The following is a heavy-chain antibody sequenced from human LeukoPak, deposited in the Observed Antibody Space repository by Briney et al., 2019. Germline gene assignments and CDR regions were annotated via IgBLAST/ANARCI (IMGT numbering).Heavy chain of an antibody. CDR2: TYYRSKWYN. J-gene: IGHJ4*02. CDR1: GDSVSSNSAA. V-gene: IGHV6-1*01. CDR3: ARGSSGWWSLDY. D-gene: IGHD6-19*01. Sequence: PSQTLSLTCAISGDSVSSNSAAWNWIRQSPSRGLEWLGRTYYRSKWYNDYAVSVRSRIIINPDTSKNQLSLQLKSMTPEDTAVYYCARGSSGWWSLDYWGQGTLVTVSS.